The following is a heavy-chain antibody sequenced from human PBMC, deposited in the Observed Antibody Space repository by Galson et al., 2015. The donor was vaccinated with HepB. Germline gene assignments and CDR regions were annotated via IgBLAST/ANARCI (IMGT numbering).Heavy chain of an antibody. CDR3: AHKGSGYDSTEKFNY. CDR2: IYWDDDK. J-gene: IGHJ4*02. CDR1: GFSLSTSGVG. Sequence: PALVKPTQTLTLTCTFSGFSLSTSGVGVGWIRQPPGKALEGLALIYWDDDKRYSPSLKSRLTITKDTSKNQVVLTMTNMDPVDTATYYCAHKGSGYDSTEKFNYWGQGTLVTVSS. V-gene: IGHV2-5*02. D-gene: IGHD5-12*01.